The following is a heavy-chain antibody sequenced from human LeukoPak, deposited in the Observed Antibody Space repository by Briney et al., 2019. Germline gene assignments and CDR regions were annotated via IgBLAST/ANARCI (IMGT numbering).Heavy chain of an antibody. CDR1: GGSISSYY. D-gene: IGHD3-3*01. J-gene: IGHJ5*02. Sequence: PSETLSLTCTVSGGSISSYYWSWIRQPPGKGLEWIGYIYYSGSTNYNPSLKSRVTMSVDTSKNQFSLKLSSVTAADTAVYYCARDRHPPRHYDFWSGPKGFDPWGQGTLVTVSS. V-gene: IGHV4-59*12. CDR3: ARDRHPPRHYDFWSGPKGFDP. CDR2: IYYSGST.